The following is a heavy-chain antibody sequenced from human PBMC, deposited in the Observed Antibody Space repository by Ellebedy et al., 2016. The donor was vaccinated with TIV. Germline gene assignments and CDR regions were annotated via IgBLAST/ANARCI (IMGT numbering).Heavy chain of an antibody. D-gene: IGHD3/OR15-3a*01. CDR2: INAGNGNT. CDR3: AGARPFVGLFDY. J-gene: IGHJ4*02. Sequence: ASVKVSCXASGYTFTSYAMHWVRQAPGQRLEWMGWINAGNGNTKYSQKFQGRVTITRDTSASTAYMELSSLRSEDTAVYYCAGARPFVGLFDYWGQGTLVTVSS. CDR1: GYTFTSYA. V-gene: IGHV1-3*01.